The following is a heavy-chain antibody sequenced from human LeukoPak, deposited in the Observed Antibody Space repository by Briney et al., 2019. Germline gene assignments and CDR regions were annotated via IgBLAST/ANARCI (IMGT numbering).Heavy chain of an antibody. CDR1: GGSINTYY. J-gene: IGHJ4*02. D-gene: IGHD3-9*01. Sequence: SETLSLTCTVSGGSINTYYWSWIRQPPGKRLEWIGYIYYSGSTNYNPSLRSRVTISIDTSKNQFSLKLTSVTAADTAVYYCARDHLTNGDGFDYWGQGTLVTVSS. CDR2: IYYSGST. CDR3: ARDHLTNGDGFDY. V-gene: IGHV4-59*01.